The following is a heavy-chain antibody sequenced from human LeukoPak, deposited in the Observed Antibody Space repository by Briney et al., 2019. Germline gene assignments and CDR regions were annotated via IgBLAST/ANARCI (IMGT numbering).Heavy chain of an antibody. V-gene: IGHV4-38-2*02. CDR1: GYSISSGYY. Sequence: SETLSITCAVSGYSISSGYYWGWIRQPPGKGLEWIGSIYHSGSTYYNPSLKSRVTISVDTSKNQFSLKLSSVTAADTAVYYCARDTVAGSDFDYWGQGTLVTVSS. CDR2: IYHSGST. J-gene: IGHJ4*02. CDR3: ARDTVAGSDFDY. D-gene: IGHD6-19*01.